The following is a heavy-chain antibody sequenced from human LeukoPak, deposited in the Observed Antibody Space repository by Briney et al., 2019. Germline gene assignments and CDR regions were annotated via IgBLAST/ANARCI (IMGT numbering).Heavy chain of an antibody. CDR1: GFTLSSHA. CDR3: ARGQEKNDYGSDY. Sequence: GGSLRLSCTASGFTLSSHAMHWVRQAPGKGREWVAVISYDTSHKYYADSVKGRFTISRDNSKNTLYLQMNSLTAEDTAVYYCARGQEKNDYGSDYWGQGTLVTVSS. V-gene: IGHV3-30-3*01. D-gene: IGHD3-10*01. CDR2: ISYDTSHK. J-gene: IGHJ4*02.